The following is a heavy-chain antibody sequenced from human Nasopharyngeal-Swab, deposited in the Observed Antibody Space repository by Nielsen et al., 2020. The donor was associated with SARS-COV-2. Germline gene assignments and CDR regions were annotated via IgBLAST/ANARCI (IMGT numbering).Heavy chain of an antibody. D-gene: IGHD3-3*01. CDR3: ARGFKGFSD. Sequence: GESLKISCAASGFILSDHYMDWVRQAPGKGLERVGRTRNKVNSYSTVYAASVRGRFTISRDDSSTSVYLQMTSLKSEDTAVYYCARGFKGFSDWGQGTLVTVSS. CDR1: GFILSDHY. CDR2: TRNKVNSYST. J-gene: IGHJ4*02. V-gene: IGHV3-72*01.